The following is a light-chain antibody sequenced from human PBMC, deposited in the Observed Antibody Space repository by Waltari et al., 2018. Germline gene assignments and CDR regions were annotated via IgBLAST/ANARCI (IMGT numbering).Light chain of an antibody. CDR2: GAS. J-gene: IGKJ1*01. CDR3: QHYVRLPVT. Sequence: APLSCRARRGVCSSLAWYQHKPGQALRLLIYGASIRATGIPDRFSGGGSGTDFSLTISRLEPEDFAAYHCQHYVRLPVTFGQGTKVEIK. CDR1: RGVCSS. V-gene: IGKV3-20*01.